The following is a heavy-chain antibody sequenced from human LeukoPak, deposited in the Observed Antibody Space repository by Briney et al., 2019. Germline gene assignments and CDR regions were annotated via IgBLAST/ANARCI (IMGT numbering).Heavy chain of an antibody. J-gene: IGHJ1*01. D-gene: IGHD3-10*01. CDR1: EFTFSSYW. CDR2: IKQDGSEK. V-gene: IGHV3-7*01. Sequence: GGSLRLSCAASEFTFSSYWMSWVRQAPGKGLEWVANIKQDGSEKYYVDSVKGRFTISRDNAKNSLYLQMNSLTVEDTAVYYCARFGSGSWGYFQHWGQGTLVTVSS. CDR3: ARFGSGSWGYFQH.